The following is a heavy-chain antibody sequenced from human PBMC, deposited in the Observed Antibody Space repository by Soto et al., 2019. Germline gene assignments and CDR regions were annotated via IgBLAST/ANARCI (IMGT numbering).Heavy chain of an antibody. CDR1: GFTFSDYY. D-gene: IGHD4-17*01. J-gene: IGHJ6*03. CDR3: AREKYGDYPTLYYYYYYMDV. V-gene: IGHV3-11*01. CDR2: ISSSGSTI. Sequence: PGGSLRLSCAASGFTFSDYYMSWIRQAPGKGLEWVSYISSSGSTIYYADSVKGRFTISRDNAKNSLYLQMNSLRAEDTAVYYCAREKYGDYPTLYYYYYYMDVWGKGTTVTVSS.